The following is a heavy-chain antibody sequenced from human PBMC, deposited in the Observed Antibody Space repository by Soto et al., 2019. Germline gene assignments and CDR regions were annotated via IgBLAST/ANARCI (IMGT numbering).Heavy chain of an antibody. D-gene: IGHD4-4*01. V-gene: IGHV3-30-3*01. CDR3: ARPGIYVYSNLKDYYYYGMDV. CDR2: ISYDGSNK. CDR1: GFTFSSYA. Sequence: GGSLRLSCAASGFTFSSYAMHWVRQAPGKGLEWVAVISYDGSNKYYADSVKGRFTISRDNSKNTLYLQMNSLRAEDTAVYYCARPGIYVYSNLKDYYYYGMDVWGQGTTVTVSS. J-gene: IGHJ6*02.